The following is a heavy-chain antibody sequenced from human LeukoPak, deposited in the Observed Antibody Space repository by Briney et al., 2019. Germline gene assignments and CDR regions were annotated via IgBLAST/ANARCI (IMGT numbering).Heavy chain of an antibody. V-gene: IGHV4-59*01. J-gene: IGHJ4*02. CDR2: IYYSGST. D-gene: IGHD6-6*01. CDR1: GGSISSYY. Sequence: SETLSLTCTVSGGSISSYYWSWIRQPPGKGLEWIGYIYYSGSTNYNPSLKSRVTISVDTSKNQFSLKLSSVTAADTAVYYCARALEYSSSSPLDYWGQGTLVTVSS. CDR3: ARALEYSSSSPLDY.